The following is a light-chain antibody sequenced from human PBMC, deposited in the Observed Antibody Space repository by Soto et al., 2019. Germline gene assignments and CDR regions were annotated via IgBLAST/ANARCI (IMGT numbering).Light chain of an antibody. V-gene: IGKV1-39*01. CDR3: QHYNSYSEA. CDR1: QSISRY. CDR2: VAS. Sequence: DIQMTQSPSSLSASVGDRVTITCRASQSISRYLNWYQQRPGKAPNLLIYVASSLQSEVPSRFSGSGSGTDFTLTITSLQPEDFATYYCQHYNSYSEAFGQGTKVDIK. J-gene: IGKJ1*01.